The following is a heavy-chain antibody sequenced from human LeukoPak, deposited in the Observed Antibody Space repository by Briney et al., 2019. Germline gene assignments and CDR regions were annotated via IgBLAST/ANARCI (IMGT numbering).Heavy chain of an antibody. D-gene: IGHD1-26*01. CDR2: IYPGDSDT. Sequence: GESLKISCKGSGYSFTSYWIGWGRQMPGKGLEWMGIIYPGDSDTRYSPSFQGQVTISADKSISTAYLQWSSLKASDTAMYYCARRSSGSYSNWYFDLWGRGTLVTVSS. J-gene: IGHJ2*01. CDR1: GYSFTSYW. V-gene: IGHV5-51*01. CDR3: ARRSSGSYSNWYFDL.